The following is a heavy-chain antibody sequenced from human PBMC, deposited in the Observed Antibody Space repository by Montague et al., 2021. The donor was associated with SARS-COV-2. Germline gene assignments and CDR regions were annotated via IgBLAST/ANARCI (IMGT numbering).Heavy chain of an antibody. CDR2: MSGSGDST. J-gene: IGHJ3*02. D-gene: IGHD1-20*01. CDR1: GFTLSTFA. Sequence: SLRLSCAASGFTLSTFAMNWVRQAPGKGLEWVSAMSGSGDSTYYADSVKGRFTISRDNSKNTLSLQMNSLRAEDTAVYYCAKVGWYNWNPYDTFDIWGQGTMVTVSS. V-gene: IGHV3-23*01. CDR3: AKVGWYNWNPYDTFDI.